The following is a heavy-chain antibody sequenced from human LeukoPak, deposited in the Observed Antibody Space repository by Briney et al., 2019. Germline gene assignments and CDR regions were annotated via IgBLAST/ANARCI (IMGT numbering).Heavy chain of an antibody. CDR3: ARRFSGIYSGIDY. CDR2: IRNREKSYTI. D-gene: IGHD1-26*01. CDR1: GFTFSNYW. J-gene: IGHJ4*02. V-gene: IGHV3-72*01. Sequence: GGSLRLSCAASGFTFSNYWMSWVRQAPGKGLEWVGRIRNREKSYTIEYAASVKGRFTISRDDSKNSLYLQMNSLKTEDTAVYYCARRFSGIYSGIDYWGQGTLVTVSS.